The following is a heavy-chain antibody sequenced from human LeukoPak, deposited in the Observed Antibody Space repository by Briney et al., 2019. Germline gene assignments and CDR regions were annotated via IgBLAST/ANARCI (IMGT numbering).Heavy chain of an antibody. V-gene: IGHV3-53*01. J-gene: IGHJ6*02. Sequence: PGGSLSLSCAASGLSISDQYMGWVRQAPGKGLEWVSIIQGGGNIYYADSVKGRITVSRDNSKNTVYLQMNSLRAEDTAVYYCARDRGYAMDVWGQGTTVTVSS. CDR3: ARDRGYAMDV. CDR1: GLSISDQY. D-gene: IGHD1-1*01. CDR2: IQGGGNI.